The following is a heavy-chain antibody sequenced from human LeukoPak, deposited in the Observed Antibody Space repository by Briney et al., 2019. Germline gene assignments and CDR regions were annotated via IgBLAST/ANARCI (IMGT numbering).Heavy chain of an antibody. CDR1: GGSISSYY. CDR3: ARGGKAVKGWFDP. V-gene: IGHV4-59*01. CDR2: IYYSGST. Sequence: SEPLSLTCTVSGGSISSYYWSWIRQPPGKGLEWIGYIYYSGSTNYNPSLKSRVTISVDTSKNQFSLKLSSVTAADTAVYYCARGGKAVKGWFDPWGQGTLVTVSS. D-gene: IGHD6-19*01. J-gene: IGHJ5*02.